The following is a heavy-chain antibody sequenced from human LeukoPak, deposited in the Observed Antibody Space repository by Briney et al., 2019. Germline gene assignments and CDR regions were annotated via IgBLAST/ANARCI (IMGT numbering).Heavy chain of an antibody. V-gene: IGHV3-30*18. CDR1: GFTFSSYG. Sequence: GRSLRLSCAASGFTFSSYGMHWVRQAPGKGLEWVAVISYDGSNKYYADSVKGRFTISSDNSKNTLYLQMNSLRAEDTAVYYCAKGHGPGYCSSTSCPSGVVDYWGQGTLVTVSS. CDR3: AKGHGPGYCSSTSCPSGVVDY. D-gene: IGHD2-2*03. J-gene: IGHJ4*02. CDR2: ISYDGSNK.